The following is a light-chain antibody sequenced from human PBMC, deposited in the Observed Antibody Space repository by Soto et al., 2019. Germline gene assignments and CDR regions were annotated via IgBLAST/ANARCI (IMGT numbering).Light chain of an antibody. Sequence: QSVLTQPASVSGSPGQSITISCTGTSSDVGGYNYVSWYQQNPGKAPKLMIYEVSNRPSGVSNRFSGSKSGNMASLTISGLQAEDEADYYCSSYTSKSSLIFGGGTK. CDR1: SSDVGGYNY. J-gene: IGLJ2*01. V-gene: IGLV2-14*01. CDR2: EVS. CDR3: SSYTSKSSLI.